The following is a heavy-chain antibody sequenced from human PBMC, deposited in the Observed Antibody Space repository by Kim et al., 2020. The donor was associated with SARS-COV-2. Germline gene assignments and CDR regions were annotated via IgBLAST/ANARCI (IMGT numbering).Heavy chain of an antibody. CDR3: ARSVFGDNY. CDR1: GFTFSHDW. D-gene: IGHD3-10*02. J-gene: IGHJ4*02. CDR2: INQDGSES. V-gene: IGHV3-7*01. Sequence: GGSLRLSCAASGFTFSHDWMTWVRQAPGKGLEWVANINQDGSESYYVDSVKGRFTISRDNAKNSLYWQMNSLRVEDAAVYYCARSVFGDNYWGQGTLVSVSS.